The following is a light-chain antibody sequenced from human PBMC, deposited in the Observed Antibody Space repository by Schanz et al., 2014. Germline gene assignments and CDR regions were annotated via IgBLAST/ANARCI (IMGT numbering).Light chain of an antibody. CDR3: QQRDNWPLS. CDR1: QSVGTY. V-gene: IGKV3-11*01. CDR2: DAS. Sequence: EIVLTQSPATLSLSPGERATLSCRVSQSVGTYLAWYQQKPGQAPGLLIYDASSRAAGVPARFRGSGSVTYFTLTISRLEPDDFAVYFCQQRDNWPLSFGPGTRV. J-gene: IGKJ3*01.